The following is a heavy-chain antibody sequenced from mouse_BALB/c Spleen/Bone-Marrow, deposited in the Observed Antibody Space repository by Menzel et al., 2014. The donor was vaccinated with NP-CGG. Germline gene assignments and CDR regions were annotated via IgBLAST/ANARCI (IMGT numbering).Heavy chain of an antibody. Sequence: QVQLKQSGPELVKPGASVRISCKASGYTFTSYYIHWVKQRPGQGLEWIGWIYPGNVNTKYNEKFKGKATLTADKSSSTAYMQLSSLTSEDSAVYFWAREGGRYDFDYWGQGTTLTVSS. J-gene: IGHJ2*01. CDR2: IYPGNVNT. CDR1: GYTFTSYY. CDR3: AREGGRYDFDY. D-gene: IGHD1-1*01. V-gene: IGHV1S56*01.